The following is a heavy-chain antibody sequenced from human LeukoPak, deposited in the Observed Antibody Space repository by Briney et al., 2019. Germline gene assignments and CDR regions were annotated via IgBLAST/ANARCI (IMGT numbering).Heavy chain of an antibody. J-gene: IGHJ3*02. CDR1: GSTFSNYA. D-gene: IGHD4-23*01. V-gene: IGHV3-33*01. CDR2: IWYDGSYK. Sequence: GGSLRLSCAASGSTFSNYAMHWVRQPPGKGLEWVAIIWYDGSYKYYADSVKGRFTVSRDNSKNTLYLQVNSLTAEDTAVYYCARGNSDAFDIWGQGTMVTVSS. CDR3: ARGNSDAFDI.